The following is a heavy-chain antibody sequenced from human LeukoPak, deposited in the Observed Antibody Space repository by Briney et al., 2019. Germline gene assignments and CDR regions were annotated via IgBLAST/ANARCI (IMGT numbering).Heavy chain of an antibody. CDR3: TARVVTTNEF. Sequence: PGGSLRLSXAASGFTFSESWMNWVRQAPGKGLEWVGRVRRQTEGETTDYPAPVKGRFTISRDDSKNTVYLQMNFLKTEDTAVYYCTARVVTTNEFWGQGTLVTVSS. CDR1: GFTFSESW. J-gene: IGHJ4*02. D-gene: IGHD2-21*02. CDR2: VRRQTEGETT. V-gene: IGHV3-15*01.